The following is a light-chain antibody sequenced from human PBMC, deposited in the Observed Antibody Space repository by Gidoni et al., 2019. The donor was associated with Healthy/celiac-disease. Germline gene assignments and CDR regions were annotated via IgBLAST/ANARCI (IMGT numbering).Light chain of an antibody. CDR3: QQYGSSPRT. CDR1: QSVSSSY. V-gene: IGKV3-20*01. J-gene: IGKJ1*01. CDR2: GAS. Sequence: EIVFTQSPGTLSLSPGERATLSCRASQSVSSSYLAWYQQKPGQAPRRLIYGASSRATGIPDRFSGSGSGTDCTLTISRLEPEDFAGYYCQQYGSSPRTFGQXTKVEIK.